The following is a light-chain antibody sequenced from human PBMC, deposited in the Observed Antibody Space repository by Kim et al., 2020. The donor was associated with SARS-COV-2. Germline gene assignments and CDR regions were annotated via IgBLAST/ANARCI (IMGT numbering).Light chain of an antibody. J-gene: IGLJ2*01. Sequence: GQRVTISRTGSRSNIGADYSVHWYQQLPGTAPKLLIYGNNIRPSGVPDRFSGSKSGTSASLAITGLQAEDEADYYCQSHDLNLRVVFGGGTQLTVL. CDR2: GNN. V-gene: IGLV1-40*01. CDR3: QSHDLNLRVV. CDR1: RSNIGADYS.